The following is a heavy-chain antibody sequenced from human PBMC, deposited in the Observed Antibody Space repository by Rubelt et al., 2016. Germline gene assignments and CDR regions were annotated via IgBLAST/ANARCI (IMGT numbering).Heavy chain of an antibody. D-gene: IGHD1-1*01. CDR1: GGSFSSYY. CDR3: ARVCGTGRCVDY. J-gene: IGHJ4*02. V-gene: IGHV4-59*10. Sequence: QVQLQQWGAGLLKPSETLSLTCAVYGGSFSSYYWSWIRQPPGKGLEWIGHIYASGNTDYNPSLKSRVTLSADTSRNQFSLGLSSVTAADTAVYYCARVCGTGRCVDYWGLGTLVTVSS. CDR2: IYASGNT.